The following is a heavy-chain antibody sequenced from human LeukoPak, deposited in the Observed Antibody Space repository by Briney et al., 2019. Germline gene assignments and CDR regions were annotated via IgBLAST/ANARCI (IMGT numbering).Heavy chain of an antibody. CDR2: IYHEGNT. CDR1: GYSISGGFY. Sequence: SETLSLTCAVSGYSISGGFYWAWIRQPPDKGLEWLAIIYHEGNTFYNPSLRSRVTISLDTSKNQFSLRLSSLTAADTAVYYCARTGLGYCTSANCYRLEQWGQGTLATVSS. D-gene: IGHD2-2*02. CDR3: ARTGLGYCTSANCYRLEQ. V-gene: IGHV4-38-2*01. J-gene: IGHJ4*02.